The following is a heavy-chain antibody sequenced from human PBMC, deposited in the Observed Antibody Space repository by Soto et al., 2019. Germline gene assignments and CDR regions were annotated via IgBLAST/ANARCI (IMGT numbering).Heavy chain of an antibody. CDR2: IYYSGST. CDR3: ARSGGQLWDDAFDI. D-gene: IGHD5-18*01. Sequence: SETLSLTCTVSGGSISSGDYYWSWIRQPPGKGLEWIGYIYYSGSTYYNPSLKSRVTISVDTSKNQFSLKLSSVTAADTAVYYRARSGGQLWDDAFDIWGQGXMVTVSS. J-gene: IGHJ3*02. CDR1: GGSISSGDYY. V-gene: IGHV4-30-4*01.